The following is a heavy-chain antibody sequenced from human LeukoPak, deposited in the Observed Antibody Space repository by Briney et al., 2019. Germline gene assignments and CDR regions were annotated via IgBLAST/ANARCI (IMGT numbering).Heavy chain of an antibody. V-gene: IGHV1-69*06. J-gene: IGHJ4*02. CDR1: GDTFSTYA. Sequence: SVKVSCKASGDTFSTYAINWVRQAPGQGLEWMGGIIPIFGTSNYAQKFKGRVTITADKSTSTAYMELSSLRSEDTAVYYCARDRSMVRGEHYFDYWGQGTLVTVSS. D-gene: IGHD3-10*01. CDR3: ARDRSMVRGEHYFDY. CDR2: IIPIFGTS.